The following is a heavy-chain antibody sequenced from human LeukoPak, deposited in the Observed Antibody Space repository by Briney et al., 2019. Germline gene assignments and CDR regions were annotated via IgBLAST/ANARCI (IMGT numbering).Heavy chain of an antibody. CDR2: ISYDGGNE. V-gene: IGHV3-30*18. D-gene: IGHD3-9*01. CDR3: AKDRSTYNVLTGYQDY. J-gene: IGHJ4*02. CDR1: GFSFGRYG. Sequence: PGRSLRLSCAGSGFSFGRYGMHWVRQAPGKGPEWVALISYDGGNEDYVDSVKGRFTVSRDNSMNTLCLQMNSLRPEDTGVYYCAKDRSTYNVLTGYQDYWGQGTLVTVSS.